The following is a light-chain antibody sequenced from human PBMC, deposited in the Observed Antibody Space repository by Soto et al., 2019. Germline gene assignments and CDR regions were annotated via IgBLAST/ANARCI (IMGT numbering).Light chain of an antibody. CDR2: EVS. CDR1: SSDVGGYNY. CDR3: SSYAGSNNFGV. J-gene: IGLJ2*01. V-gene: IGLV2-8*01. Sequence: QSALTQPPSASGSPGQSVTISCTGTSSDVGGYNYVSWYQQHPGKAPKLMIYEVSKRPSGVPDRFSGSKSGNTASLTVSGXXXEDEADYYCSSYAGSNNFGVFGGGTKLTVL.